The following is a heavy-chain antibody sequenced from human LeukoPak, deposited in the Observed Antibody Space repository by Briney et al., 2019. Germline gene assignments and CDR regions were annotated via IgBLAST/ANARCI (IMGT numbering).Heavy chain of an antibody. J-gene: IGHJ4*02. CDR3: ARSYDYVWGSYRYPFDY. CDR1: GGSFSGYY. D-gene: IGHD3-16*02. V-gene: IGHV4-34*01. Sequence: PSETLSLTCAVYGGSFSGYYWSWIRQPPRKGLEWIGEINHSGSTNYNPSLKSRVTISVDTSKNQFSLKLSSVTAADTAVYYCARSYDYVWGSYRYPFDYWGQGTLVTVSS. CDR2: INHSGST.